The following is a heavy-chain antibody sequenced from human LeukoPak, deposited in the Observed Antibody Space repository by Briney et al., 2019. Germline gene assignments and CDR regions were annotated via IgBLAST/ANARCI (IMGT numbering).Heavy chain of an antibody. D-gene: IGHD1-26*01. J-gene: IGHJ4*02. CDR3: ARGIVGATYFDY. Sequence: KPSETPSLTCAVYGGSFSGYYWSWIRQPPGKGLEWIGEINHSGSTNYNPSLKSRVTISVDTSKNQFSLKLRSVTAADTAVYYCARGIVGATYFDYWGQGTLVTVSS. CDR2: INHSGST. V-gene: IGHV4-34*01. CDR1: GGSFSGYY.